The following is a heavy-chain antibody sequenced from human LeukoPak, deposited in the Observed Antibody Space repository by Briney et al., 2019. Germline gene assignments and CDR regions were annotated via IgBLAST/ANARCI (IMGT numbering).Heavy chain of an antibody. V-gene: IGHV4-59*01. CDR2: IYYSGST. J-gene: IGHJ4*02. CDR3: ARATYCGGDCYSDYFDY. D-gene: IGHD2-21*02. Sequence: SSETLSLTSTVSGGSISSYYWSWIRQPPGKGLEWIGYIYYSGSTNYNPSLKSRVTISVDTSKNQFSLKLSSVTAADTAVYYCARATYCGGDCYSDYFDYWGQGTLVTVSS. CDR1: GGSISSYY.